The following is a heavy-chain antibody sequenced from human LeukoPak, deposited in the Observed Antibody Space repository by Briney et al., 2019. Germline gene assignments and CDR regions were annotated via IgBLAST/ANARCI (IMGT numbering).Heavy chain of an antibody. CDR2: ISGSGGST. CDR1: GFTFSSYA. CDR3: AKTGYYDSSGYYGY. D-gene: IGHD3-22*01. J-gene: IGHJ4*02. V-gene: IGHV3-23*01. Sequence: GGSLRLSCAASGFTFSSYAMSWVRQAPGKGLEWVSAISGSGGSTYYADSVKGRFTISRDNSKNTLYLQMDSLRAEDTAVYYCAKTGYYDSSGYYGYWGQGTLVTVSS.